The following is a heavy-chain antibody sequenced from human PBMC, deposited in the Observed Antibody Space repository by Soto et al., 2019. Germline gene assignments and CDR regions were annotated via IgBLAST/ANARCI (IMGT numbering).Heavy chain of an antibody. CDR3: AHSRCGGDCLQSYSSHYYYGMDV. D-gene: IGHD2-21*02. J-gene: IGHJ6*04. CDR1: GFSLSTGGVG. Sequence: QITLKESGPSLVKPTQTLTLTCTFSGFSLSTGGVGVGWIRQPPGKALEWLALIYWDDDKRYSPSLRSRLTVTKDTSKNQVVLTMTNMDPVDTATYYCAHSRCGGDCLQSYSSHYYYGMDVWGKGTTFTVSS. V-gene: IGHV2-5*02. CDR2: IYWDDDK.